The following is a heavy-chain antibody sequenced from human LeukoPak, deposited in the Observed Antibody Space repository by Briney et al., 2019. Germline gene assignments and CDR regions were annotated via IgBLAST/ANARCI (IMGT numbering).Heavy chain of an antibody. J-gene: IGHJ1*01. V-gene: IGHV3-53*01. Sequence: GGSLRLSCAASGFTVSSNYMSWVRQAPGKGLERVSVIYSGGSTYYADSVKCRFTISRDNSKNTLYLKMNSLRAEDTAVYYCARNIAVAGIAEYFQHWGQGTLVTVSS. CDR1: GFTVSSNY. CDR3: ARNIAVAGIAEYFQH. CDR2: IYSGGST. D-gene: IGHD6-19*01.